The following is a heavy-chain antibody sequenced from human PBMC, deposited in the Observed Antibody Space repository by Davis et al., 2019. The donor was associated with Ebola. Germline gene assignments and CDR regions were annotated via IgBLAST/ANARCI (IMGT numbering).Heavy chain of an antibody. CDR2: INPSGGST. D-gene: IGHD1-26*01. V-gene: IGHV1-46*01. Sequence: ASVKVSCKASGGTFSSYAISWVRQAPGQGLEWMGIINPSGGSTSYAQKFQGRVTMTRDTSTSTVYMELSSLRSEDTAVYYCARQESGSYRLDAFDIWGQGTMVTVSS. CDR1: GGTFSSYA. CDR3: ARQESGSYRLDAFDI. J-gene: IGHJ3*02.